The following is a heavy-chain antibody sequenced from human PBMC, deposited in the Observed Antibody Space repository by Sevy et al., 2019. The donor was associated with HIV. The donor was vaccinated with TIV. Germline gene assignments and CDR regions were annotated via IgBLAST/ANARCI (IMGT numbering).Heavy chain of an antibody. J-gene: IGHJ4*02. D-gene: IGHD2-21*01. CDR1: GGSISSYY. CDR2: IYYSGST. V-gene: IGHV4-59*01. Sequence: SETLSLTCTVSGGSISSYYWSWIRQPPGKGLEWIGYIYYSGSTNYNPSLKSRVTISVDTSKNQFSLKLSSVTDADTAGYYCARAPGELDYWGQGTLVTVSS. CDR3: ARAPGELDY.